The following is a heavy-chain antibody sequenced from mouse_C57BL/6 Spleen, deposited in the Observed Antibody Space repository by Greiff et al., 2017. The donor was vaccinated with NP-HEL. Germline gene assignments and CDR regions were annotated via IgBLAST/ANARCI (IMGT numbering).Heavy chain of an antibody. CDR3: ARGGGDYDVYAMDY. J-gene: IGHJ4*01. Sequence: VKLVESGPELVKPGASVKISCKASGYAFSSSWMNWVKQRPGKGLEWIGRIYPGDGDTNYNGKFKGKATLTADKSSSTAYMQLSSLTSEDSAVYFCARGGGDYDVYAMDYWGQGTSVTVSS. V-gene: IGHV1-82*01. D-gene: IGHD2-4*01. CDR1: GYAFSSSW. CDR2: IYPGDGDT.